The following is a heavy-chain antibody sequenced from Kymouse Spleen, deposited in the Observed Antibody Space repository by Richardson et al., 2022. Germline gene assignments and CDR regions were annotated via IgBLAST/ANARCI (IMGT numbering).Heavy chain of an antibody. CDR3: AREVRGVIPFDY. CDR2: IYYSGST. Sequence: QLQLQESGPGLVKPSETLSLTCTVSGGSISSSSYYWGWIRQPPGKGLEWIGSIYYSGSTYYNPSLKSRVTISVDTSKNQFSLKLSSVTAADTAVYYCAREVRGVIPFDYWGQGTLVTVSS. CDR1: GGSISSSSYY. J-gene: IGHJ4*02. V-gene: IGHV4-39*01. D-gene: IGHD3-10*01.